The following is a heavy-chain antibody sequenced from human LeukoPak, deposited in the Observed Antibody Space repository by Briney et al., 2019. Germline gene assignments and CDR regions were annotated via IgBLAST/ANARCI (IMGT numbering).Heavy chain of an antibody. Sequence: PGRSLRLSCAASGFTFSSYGMRWVRQAPGKGLEWVSVISYDGSNKYYADSVKGRFTISRDNSKNTLYLQMNSLRAEDTAVYYCAKDWYSSSWYSWVFDYWGQGTLVTVSS. CDR3: AKDWYSSSWYSWVFDY. CDR1: GFTFSSYG. CDR2: ISYDGSNK. V-gene: IGHV3-30*18. D-gene: IGHD6-13*01. J-gene: IGHJ4*02.